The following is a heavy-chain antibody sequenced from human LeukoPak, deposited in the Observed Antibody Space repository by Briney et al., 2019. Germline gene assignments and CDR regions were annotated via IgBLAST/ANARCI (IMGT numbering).Heavy chain of an antibody. CDR2: ISTSGST. CDR1: GGSISSGSYY. D-gene: IGHD3-10*01. J-gene: IGHJ3*02. CDR3: ARSEISMVRGPQAAFDI. Sequence: SETLSLTCTVSGGSISSGSYYWSWVRQPAGKGLEWIGRISTSGSTNYNPSLKSRVTISLDTSKNQFSLKLSSVTAADTAVYYCARSEISMVRGPQAAFDIWGQGTMVTVSS. V-gene: IGHV4-61*02.